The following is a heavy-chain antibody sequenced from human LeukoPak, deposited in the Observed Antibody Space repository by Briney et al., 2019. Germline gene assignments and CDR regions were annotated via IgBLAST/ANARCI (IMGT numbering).Heavy chain of an antibody. D-gene: IGHD5-18*01. J-gene: IGHJ6*02. CDR2: INHSGST. CDR1: GGSFSGYY. CDR3: ARGFTWIRVYYYGMDV. V-gene: IGHV4-34*01. Sequence: PSETLSLTCAVYGGSFSGYYWSWIRQPPGQGLEWIGEINHSGSTNYNPSLKSRVTISVDTSKNQFSLKLSSVTAADTAVYYCARGFTWIRVYYYGMDVWGQGPTVTVSS.